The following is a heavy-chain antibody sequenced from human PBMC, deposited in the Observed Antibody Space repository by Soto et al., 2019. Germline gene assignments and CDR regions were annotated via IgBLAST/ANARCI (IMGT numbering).Heavy chain of an antibody. CDR3: ARGVRAFTRLDY. V-gene: IGHV3-30-3*01. CDR1: GFTFSSYG. J-gene: IGHJ4*02. CDR2: ISYDGSIK. Sequence: ESGGGVVQPGRSLRLSCAASGFTFSSYGMHWVRQAPGKGLEWVTFISYDGSIKYYADSVKGRFTISRDNSKNTLYLQMNSLRAEDTAVYYCARGVRAFTRLDYWGQGTLVTVSS. D-gene: IGHD2-15*01.